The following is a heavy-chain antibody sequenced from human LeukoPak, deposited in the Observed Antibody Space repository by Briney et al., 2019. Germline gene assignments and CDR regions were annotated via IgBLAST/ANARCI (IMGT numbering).Heavy chain of an antibody. D-gene: IGHD6-19*01. Sequence: GGSLRLSCAASGFTFDDHGMSGVRQAPGKGRAWVAGINWNGGSTGYADSVKGRFTISRDNAKNSLYLQMNSLRAEDTAVYYCAKDIGSGWYRAFDYWGQGPLVTVSS. J-gene: IGHJ4*02. CDR2: INWNGGST. V-gene: IGHV3-20*04. CDR1: GFTFDDHG. CDR3: AKDIGSGWYRAFDY.